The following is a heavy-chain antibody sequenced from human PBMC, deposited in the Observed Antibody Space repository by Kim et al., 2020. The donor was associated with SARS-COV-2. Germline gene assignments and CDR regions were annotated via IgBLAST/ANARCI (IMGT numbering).Heavy chain of an antibody. CDR1: GFTFSSYA. Sequence: GGSLRLSCAASGFTFSSYAMSWVRQAPGKGLEWVSAISGSGGSTYYADSVKGRFTISRDNSKNTLYLQMNSLRAEDTAVYYCATEVGYGDYLLGGFDNWGQGTLVTVSS. V-gene: IGHV3-23*01. CDR2: ISGSGGST. J-gene: IGHJ4*02. CDR3: ATEVGYGDYLLGGFDN. D-gene: IGHD4-17*01.